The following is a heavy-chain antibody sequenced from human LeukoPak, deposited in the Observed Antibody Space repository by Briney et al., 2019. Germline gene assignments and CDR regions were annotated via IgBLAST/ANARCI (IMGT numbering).Heavy chain of an antibody. CDR2: ISGSGGST. CDR1: GFTFSSYA. V-gene: IGHV3-23*01. D-gene: IGHD6-19*01. CDR3: AKVLLIAVAGTEDAFDI. J-gene: IGHJ3*02. Sequence: GGSLRLSCAASGFTFSSYAMSWVRQAPGKGLEWVSAISGSGGSTYYADSVKGRFTISRDNSKNTLYLQMNSPRAEDTAVYYCAKVLLIAVAGTEDAFDIWGQGTMVTVSS.